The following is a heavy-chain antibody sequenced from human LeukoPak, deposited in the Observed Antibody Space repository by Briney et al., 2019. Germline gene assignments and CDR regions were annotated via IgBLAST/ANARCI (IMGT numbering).Heavy chain of an antibody. V-gene: IGHV3-23*01. CDR3: ARLGYCSGGSCYSTGSFDY. J-gene: IGHJ4*02. CDR2: ISTGGGYA. CDR1: GFIFSSHV. Sequence: GGSLRLSCVTSGFIFSSHVMAWVRQAPGKGLEWVSSISTGGGYADYADSVKGRFTISRDNSKNTLYLQMNSLRAEDTAVYYCARLGYCSGGSCYSTGSFDYWGQGTLVTVSS. D-gene: IGHD2-15*01.